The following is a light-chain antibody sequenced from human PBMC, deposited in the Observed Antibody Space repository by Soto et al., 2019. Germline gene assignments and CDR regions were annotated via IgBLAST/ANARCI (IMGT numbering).Light chain of an antibody. CDR1: SGDVGGYNF. Sequence: QSALTQPRSVSGSPGQSVTISCTGTSGDVGGYNFVSWYQQHPGKAPTLMIFDVSQRPSGVPDRFSGSKSGNTASLTISGLQAEDEADHYCSSYTSSSTLKVFGTGTKLTVL. CDR3: SSYTSSSTLKV. CDR2: DVS. V-gene: IGLV2-11*01. J-gene: IGLJ1*01.